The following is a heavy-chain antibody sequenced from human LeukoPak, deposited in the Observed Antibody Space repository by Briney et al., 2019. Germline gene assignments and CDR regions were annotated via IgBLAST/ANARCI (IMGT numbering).Heavy chain of an antibody. V-gene: IGHV4-34*01. CDR1: GGSLSTYY. D-gene: IGHD2-21*01. CDR3: ARGGFYCGGACYVDS. Sequence: PSETQSLTCTVYGGSLSTYYWSWIRQPPGKGLEWIGEINHSGSTNYNPSLKSRVTISVDTSKNQFSLKLSSVTAADTAVYYCARGGFYCGGACYVDSWGQRTPVTVSS. J-gene: IGHJ4*02. CDR2: INHSGST.